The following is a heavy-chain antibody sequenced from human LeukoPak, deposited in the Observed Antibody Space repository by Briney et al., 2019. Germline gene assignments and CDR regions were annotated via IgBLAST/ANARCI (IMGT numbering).Heavy chain of an antibody. CDR2: IYYSGNT. D-gene: IGHD6-19*01. J-gene: IGHJ3*01. Sequence: SGTLSLTCTVSGGSIITTNYYWGWIRQPPGKGLEWIGSIYYSGNTYYKPSLKSRVTISVDTSKNQFSLKLTSVTAADTAVYYCARDRLRLLPAFDVWGQGTMVTVSS. CDR1: GGSIITTNYY. CDR3: ARDRLRLLPAFDV. V-gene: IGHV4-39*07.